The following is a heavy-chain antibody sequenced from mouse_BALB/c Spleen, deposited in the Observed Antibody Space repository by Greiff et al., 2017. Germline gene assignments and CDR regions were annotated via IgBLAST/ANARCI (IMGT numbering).Heavy chain of an antibody. D-gene: IGHD1-1*01. CDR3: ASPYYGSSSWFAY. J-gene: IGHJ3*01. CDR2: ISYSGST. CDR1: GDSITSGY. V-gene: IGHV3-8*02. Sequence: EVQLQESGPSLVKPSQTLSLTCSVTGDSITSGYWNWIRKFPGNKLEYMGYISYSGSTYYNPSLKSRISITRDTSKNQYYLQLNSVTTEDTATYYCASPYYGSSSWFAYWGQGTLVTVSA.